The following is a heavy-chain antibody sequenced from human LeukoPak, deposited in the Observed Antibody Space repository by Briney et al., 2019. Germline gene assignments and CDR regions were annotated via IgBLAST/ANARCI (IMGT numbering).Heavy chain of an antibody. Sequence: PGGSLRLSCAASGFTFSGYAMSWVRQAPGKGLEWVSAISGSGGSTFYADSAKGRFTISRDKSKNTLYLQMNSLRPEDTAVYYCAKELKGFSSGWHQTGAFDIWGQGTMVTVSS. CDR1: GFTFSGYA. CDR2: ISGSGGST. D-gene: IGHD6-19*01. CDR3: AKELKGFSSGWHQTGAFDI. J-gene: IGHJ3*02. V-gene: IGHV3-23*01.